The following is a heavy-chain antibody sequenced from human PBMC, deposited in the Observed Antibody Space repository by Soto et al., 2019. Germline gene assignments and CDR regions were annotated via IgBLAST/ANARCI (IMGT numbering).Heavy chain of an antibody. Sequence: AAVKVSCKASGYTFTNHGISWVRQAPGQGLEWVGWVSGYNDKTKSAQKFQGRVTMTTDTSTSTAYMELRSLRSDDTDVYYCARDFYPVAYFFDYWGQGTLVTVSS. CDR1: GYTFTNHG. CDR2: VSGYNDKT. J-gene: IGHJ4*02. V-gene: IGHV1-18*04. CDR3: ARDFYPVAYFFDY. D-gene: IGHD2-21*01.